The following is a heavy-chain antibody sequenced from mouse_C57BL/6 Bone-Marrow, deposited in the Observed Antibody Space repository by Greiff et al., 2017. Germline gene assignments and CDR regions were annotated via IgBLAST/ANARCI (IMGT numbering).Heavy chain of an antibody. CDR3: ARSVITRYLDD. CDR1: GYTFTSYG. Sequence: QVQLQQPGAELARPGASVKLSCKASGYTFTSYGISWVKPRTGQGLEWIGEIYPRRGNTNYNEKFKGKATLTADKFSSTEYMELRSLTSEDYAVEFCARSVITRYLDDWGTGTTVTVSS. J-gene: IGHJ1*03. CDR2: IYPRRGNT. V-gene: IGHV1-81*01. D-gene: IGHD1-1*01.